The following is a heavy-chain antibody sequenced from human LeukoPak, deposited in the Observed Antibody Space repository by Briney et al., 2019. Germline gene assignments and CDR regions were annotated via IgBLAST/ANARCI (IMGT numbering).Heavy chain of an antibody. CDR3: AKSRAPTAAPDAFDI. D-gene: IGHD1-14*01. Sequence: GGSLRLSCAASGFTFSIYSMNWVRQAPGKGLEWVAFLRNGANNGYYADSVRGRFTISRDNSKSSLYLQMNSLRPEDTAIYYCAKSRAPTAAPDAFDIWGQGTMVAVSS. CDR1: GFTFSIYS. J-gene: IGHJ3*02. V-gene: IGHV3-30*02. CDR2: LRNGANNG.